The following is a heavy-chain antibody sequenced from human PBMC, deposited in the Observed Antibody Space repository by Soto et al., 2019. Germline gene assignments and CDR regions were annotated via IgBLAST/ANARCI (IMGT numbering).Heavy chain of an antibody. CDR3: ARDYYDGSGYNWFDP. D-gene: IGHD3-22*01. CDR2: INPNSGGT. J-gene: IGHJ5*02. Sequence: GASVKVSCKASGYTFTGYYMHWVRQAPGQGLEWMGWINPNSGGTNYAQKFQGWVTMTRDTSISTAYMELSRLRSDDTALYYCARDYYDGSGYNWFDPWGQGTLVTVSS. V-gene: IGHV1-2*04. CDR1: GYTFTGYY.